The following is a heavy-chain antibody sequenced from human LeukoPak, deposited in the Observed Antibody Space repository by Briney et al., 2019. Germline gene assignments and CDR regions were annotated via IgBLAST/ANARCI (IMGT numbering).Heavy chain of an antibody. CDR3: ARGADGVSSNSRGWFDP. Sequence: GGSLRLSCAASGFTFSSYAMNWVRQAPGKGLEWVSVISGSDGSTHYADSVKGRFTISRDNSRNTLYVQMNSLRAEDTAVYSCARGADGVSSNSRGWFDPWGQGTLVTVSS. CDR2: ISGSDGST. CDR1: GFTFSSYA. D-gene: IGHD2-15*01. V-gene: IGHV3-23*01. J-gene: IGHJ5*02.